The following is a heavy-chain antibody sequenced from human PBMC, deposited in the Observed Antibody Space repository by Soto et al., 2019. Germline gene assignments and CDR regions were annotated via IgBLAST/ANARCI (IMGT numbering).Heavy chain of an antibody. J-gene: IGHJ4*02. CDR3: ASRHDERITMVRGVIHYYFDY. Sequence: SETLSLTCTVSGGSISSSSYYWGWIRQPPGKGLEWIGSIYYSGSTYYNPSLKSRVTISVDTSKNQFSLKLSSVTAADTAVYYCASRHDERITMVRGVIHYYFDYWGQGTLVTVSS. D-gene: IGHD3-10*01. CDR2: IYYSGST. CDR1: GGSISSSSYY. V-gene: IGHV4-39*01.